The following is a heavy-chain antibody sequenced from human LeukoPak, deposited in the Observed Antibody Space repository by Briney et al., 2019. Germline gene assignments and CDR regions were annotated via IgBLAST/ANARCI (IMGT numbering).Heavy chain of an antibody. Sequence: GGSLRLSCAASGFSFSYYEMNWVRQAPGKGLEWISYITTDGNTIYDADSVKGRFTISRDNAKNSLYLQMNSLRAEDTAVYYCARGRYSAFDIWGQGTMVTVSS. CDR2: ITTDGNTI. CDR1: GFSFSYYE. D-gene: IGHD1-26*01. V-gene: IGHV3-48*03. CDR3: ARGRYSAFDI. J-gene: IGHJ3*02.